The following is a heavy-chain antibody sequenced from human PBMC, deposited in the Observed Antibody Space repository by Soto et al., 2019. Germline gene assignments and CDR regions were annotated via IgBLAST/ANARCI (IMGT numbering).Heavy chain of an antibody. V-gene: IGHV1-18*04. CDR1: GYTFTSYG. J-gene: IGHJ4*02. D-gene: IGHD6-19*01. CDR2: IRAYNGYT. Sequence: QVQLVQSGGEVKKPGASVKVSCKASGYTFTSYGISWVRQAPGQGLEWMGWIRAYNGYTNYAQKFQGRVTVTTDTSKSTAYMELRNLISDDTAIYYCARASDGYRSGWYVGYFDFWGQGTLVTVSS. CDR3: ARASDGYRSGWYVGYFDF.